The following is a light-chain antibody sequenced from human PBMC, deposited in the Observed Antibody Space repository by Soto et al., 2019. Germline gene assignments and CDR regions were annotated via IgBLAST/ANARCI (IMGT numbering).Light chain of an antibody. J-gene: IGLJ3*02. CDR1: SSDVGAYNY. CDR3: SSYTSSTTLVV. V-gene: IGLV2-14*03. Sequence: QSALTQPASVSGSPGQSITISCTGTSSDVGAYNYVSWYRQYSDKAPKLMIYDVSKRPSGVSNRFSGSKSGNTASLTISGLQAEDEADYYCSSYTSSTTLVVFGGGTKLTVL. CDR2: DVS.